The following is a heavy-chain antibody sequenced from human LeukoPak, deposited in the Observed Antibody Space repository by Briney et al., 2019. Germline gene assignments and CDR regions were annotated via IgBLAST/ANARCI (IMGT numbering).Heavy chain of an antibody. CDR2: ITGNGGAT. CDR3: AKDPNGDYIGASDA. J-gene: IGHJ3*01. V-gene: IGHV3-23*01. D-gene: IGHD2-8*01. CDR1: RLTFKNYA. Sequence: GGSLRLSCVASRLTFKNYAMTWVRQAPGKGLQWVSSITGNGGATYYADSVKGRFTMSRDNSRNTLYLQMDSLRAEDTAVYYCAKDPNGDYIGASDAWGQGTMVTVSS.